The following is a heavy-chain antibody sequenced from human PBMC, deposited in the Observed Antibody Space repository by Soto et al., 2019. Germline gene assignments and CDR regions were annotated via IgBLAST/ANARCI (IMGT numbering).Heavy chain of an antibody. Sequence: QVQLVQSGAEVKKPGSSVKVSCKASGGTFSSYAISWVRQAPGQGLEWMGGIIPIFGTANYAQKFQGRVTITADESKSTAYMELSSLRSEDTAVYYCARDCTNGVCYSYYYYGMDVWGQGTTVTVSS. CDR3: ARDCTNGVCYSYYYYGMDV. CDR1: GGTFSSYA. D-gene: IGHD2-8*01. CDR2: IIPIFGTA. J-gene: IGHJ6*02. V-gene: IGHV1-69*01.